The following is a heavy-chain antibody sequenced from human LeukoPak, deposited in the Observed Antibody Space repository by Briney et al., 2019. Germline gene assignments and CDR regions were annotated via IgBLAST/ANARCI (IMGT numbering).Heavy chain of an antibody. CDR2: IYYSGST. J-gene: IGHJ3*02. Sequence: SETLSLTCTVSGGSISSYYWSWIRQPPGKGLEWIGYIYYSGSTNYNPSLKSRVTISVDTSKNQFSLKLSSVTAADTAVYYCARVGCGGDCYADAFDIWGQGTMVTVSS. V-gene: IGHV4-59*01. CDR1: GGSISSYY. D-gene: IGHD2-21*02. CDR3: ARVGCGGDCYADAFDI.